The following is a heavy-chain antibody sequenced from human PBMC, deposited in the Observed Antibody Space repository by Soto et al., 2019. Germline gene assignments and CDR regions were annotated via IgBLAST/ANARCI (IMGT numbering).Heavy chain of an antibody. V-gene: IGHV3-48*03. D-gene: IGHD3-22*01. J-gene: IGHJ4*02. CDR3: ARAHIVPGKGVADSSGYVDY. CDR1: GFTFSSYE. CDR2: ISSSGSTI. Sequence: EVQLVESGGGLVQPGGSLRLSCAASGFTFSSYEMNWVRQAPGKGLEWVSYISSSGSTIYYADSVKGRFTISRDNAKNPLYLQINGLRAEDTAVYYCARAHIVPGKGVADSSGYVDYWGQGTLVTVSS.